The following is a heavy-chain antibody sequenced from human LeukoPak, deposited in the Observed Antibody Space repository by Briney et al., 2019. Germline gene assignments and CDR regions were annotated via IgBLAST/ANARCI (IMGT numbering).Heavy chain of an antibody. CDR1: GYTFSDYN. V-gene: IGHV1-2*02. D-gene: IGHD6-19*01. CDR3: ARDQKQWLEIDY. CDR2: INPNSGGT. J-gene: IGHJ4*02. Sequence: ASVKVSCKGSGYTFSDYNMYWVRQAPGQGLEWMGWINPNSGGTNFAQKFQGRVTMTRDTSISTAYMELSRLTSDDTAVYYCARDQKQWLEIDYWGQGTLVTVSS.